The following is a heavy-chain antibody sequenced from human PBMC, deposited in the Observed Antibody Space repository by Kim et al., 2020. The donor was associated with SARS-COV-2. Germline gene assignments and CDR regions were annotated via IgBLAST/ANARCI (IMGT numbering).Heavy chain of an antibody. CDR2: IKSKTDGGTT. CDR1: GFTFSNAW. V-gene: IGHV3-15*01. D-gene: IGHD3-22*01. CDR3: TTYLSYYDSSATPPNFDI. J-gene: IGHJ3*02. Sequence: GGSLRLSCAASGFTFSNAWMSWVRQAPGKGLEWVGRIKSKTDGGTTDYAAPVKGRFTISRDDSKNTLYLQMNSLKTEDTAVYYCTTYLSYYDSSATPPNFDIWGQGTMVTVSS.